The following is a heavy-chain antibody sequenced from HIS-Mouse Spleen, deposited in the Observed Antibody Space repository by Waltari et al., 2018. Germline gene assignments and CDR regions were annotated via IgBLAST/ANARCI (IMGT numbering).Heavy chain of an antibody. V-gene: IGHV4-39*07. CDR1: GGSISSSSYY. J-gene: IGHJ2*01. CDR2: FYYSGST. D-gene: IGHD6-13*01. Sequence: QLQLQESGPGLVKPSETLSLTCTVSGGSISSSSYYWGWIRQPPGKGLEWIGSFYYSGSTYYHPALMSRVTLSVDPSQYPFSLKLSSVTAADTAVYYCAREIPYSSSWYDWYFDLWGRGTLVTVSS. CDR3: AREIPYSSSWYDWYFDL.